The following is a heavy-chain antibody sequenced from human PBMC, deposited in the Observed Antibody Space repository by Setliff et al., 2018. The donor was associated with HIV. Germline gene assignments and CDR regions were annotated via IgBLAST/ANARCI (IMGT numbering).Heavy chain of an antibody. V-gene: IGHV4-61*02. D-gene: IGHD2-2*01. CDR3: ARDRYCSSTSCYDNWFDP. J-gene: IGHJ5*02. CDR2: IYTSGST. Sequence: SETLSLTCTVSGGSISSGSYYWSWIRQPAGKGLEWIGRIYTSGSTNYNPSLKSRVTISVDTSKNKFSPKLSSVTAADTAVYYCARDRYCSSTSCYDNWFDPWGQGTLVTVSS. CDR1: GGSISSGSYY.